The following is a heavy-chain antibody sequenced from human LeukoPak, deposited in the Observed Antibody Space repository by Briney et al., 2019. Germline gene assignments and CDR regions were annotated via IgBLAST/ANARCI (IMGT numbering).Heavy chain of an antibody. D-gene: IGHD6-13*01. Sequence: GGSLRLSCAASGFTVSSNYMSWVRQAPGKGLEWVSVIYSGGSTYYADSVKGRFTISRDNSKNTLYLQMNSLRAEDTAVYYCARGRRIAAAGFVYWGQGTLVTVSS. CDR3: ARGRRIAAAGFVY. CDR1: GFTVSSNY. V-gene: IGHV3-53*01. J-gene: IGHJ4*02. CDR2: IYSGGST.